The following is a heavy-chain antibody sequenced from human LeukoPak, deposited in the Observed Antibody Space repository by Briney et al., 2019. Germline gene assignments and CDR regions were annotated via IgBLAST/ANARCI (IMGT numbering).Heavy chain of an antibody. V-gene: IGHV1-2*02. CDR3: ARESIVVVPAALASWDWFDP. J-gene: IGHJ5*02. CDR1: GYTFTGYY. D-gene: IGHD2-2*01. Sequence: ASVKVPCKASGYTFTGYYMHWVRQAPGQGLEWMGWINPNSGGTNYAQKFQGRVTMTRDTSISTAYMELSRLRSDDTAVYYCARESIVVVPAALASWDWFDPWGQGTLVTVSS. CDR2: INPNSGGT.